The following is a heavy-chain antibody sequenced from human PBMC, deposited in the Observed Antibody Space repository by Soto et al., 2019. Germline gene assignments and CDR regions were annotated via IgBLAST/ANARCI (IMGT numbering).Heavy chain of an antibody. J-gene: IGHJ5*02. D-gene: IGHD2-2*01. CDR3: ARLLSRYCSSTSCPPDWFDP. CDR2: IYYSGST. V-gene: IGHV4-39*01. CDR1: GGSISSSSYY. Sequence: PSETLSLTCTVSGGSISSSSYYWGWIRQPPGKGLEWIGSIYYSGSTYYNPSLKSRVTISVDTSKNQFSLKLSSVTAADTAVYYCARLLSRYCSSTSCPPDWFDPWGQGTLVTVSS.